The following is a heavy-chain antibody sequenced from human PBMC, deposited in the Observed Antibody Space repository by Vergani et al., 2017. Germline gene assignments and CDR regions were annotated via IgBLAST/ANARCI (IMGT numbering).Heavy chain of an antibody. CDR3: AGEAGRDDFWSGYSLYYYYYYIDV. V-gene: IGHV3-48*01. CDR1: GFTFSSYS. Sequence: EVQLVESGGGLVQPGGSLRLSCAASGFTFSSYSMNWVRQAPGKGLEWVSYISSSSSTIYYADSVKGRFTISRDNAKNSLYLQMNSLRAEDTAVYYCAGEAGRDDFWSGYSLYYYYYYIDVWGKGTTVTVSS. D-gene: IGHD3-3*01. CDR2: ISSSSSTI. J-gene: IGHJ6*03.